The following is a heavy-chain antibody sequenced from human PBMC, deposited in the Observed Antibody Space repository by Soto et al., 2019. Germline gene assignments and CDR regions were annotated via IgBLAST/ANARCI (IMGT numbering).Heavy chain of an antibody. J-gene: IGHJ6*02. CDR1: GFTFSNFA. CDR3: ARDRSYSGAGEDV. D-gene: IGHD3-10*01. CDR2: ISGGGTIT. Sequence: EVRLLESGGGLVEPGGSLRLSCAASGFTFSNFAMNWVRQAPGKGLEWGSGISGGGTITYYSDSVKGRFTITRENSRTTLYLRMNSLRAEDTAIYFCARDRSYSGAGEDVGGQGTTVTVSS. V-gene: IGHV3-23*01.